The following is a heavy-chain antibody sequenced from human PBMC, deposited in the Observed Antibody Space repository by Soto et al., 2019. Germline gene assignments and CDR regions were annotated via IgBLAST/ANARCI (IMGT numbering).Heavy chain of an antibody. CDR1: GFSLSTSGVG. V-gene: IGHV2-5*02. J-gene: IGHJ3*01. CDR2: SYWDDDK. Sequence: QITLKESGPTRVKTTQTLALTCTFSGFSLSTSGVGVGWIRQSPGKPPEWLALSYWDDDKRYSPSLKTRLTITKDTSNNQVVLIMTNMDPVDTATYYCAHRLACGRDWNTGTFDVWGQGTLVTVSS. CDR3: AHRLACGRDWNTGTFDV. D-gene: IGHD1-1*01.